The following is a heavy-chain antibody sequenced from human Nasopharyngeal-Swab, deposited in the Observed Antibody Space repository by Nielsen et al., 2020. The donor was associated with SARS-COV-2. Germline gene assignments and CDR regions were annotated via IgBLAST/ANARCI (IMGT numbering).Heavy chain of an antibody. Sequence: GGSLRLSCKASGFTFSYYWMAWFRQAPGKGLAWLANIGQDGSETYSVDSVKGRFTILRDNARNSLYLEMNNLRVEDTAVYYCTREAAAGDYWGQGTLVTVSS. CDR2: IGQDGSET. J-gene: IGHJ4*02. V-gene: IGHV3-7*01. D-gene: IGHD6-13*01. CDR3: TREAAAGDY. CDR1: GFTFSYYW.